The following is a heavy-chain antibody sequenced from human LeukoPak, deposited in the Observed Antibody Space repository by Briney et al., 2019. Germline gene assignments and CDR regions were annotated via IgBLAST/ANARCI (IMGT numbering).Heavy chain of an antibody. D-gene: IGHD3-3*01. J-gene: IGHJ4*02. CDR3: ASPGPYYDFWSGYQYYFDY. Sequence: SQTLSLTCTVSGGSISSSSYYWGWIRQPPGKGLEWIGSIYYSGSTYYNPSLKSRVTISVDTSKNQFSLKLSSVTAADTAVYYCASPGPYYDFWSGYQYYFDYWGQGTLVTVSS. V-gene: IGHV4-39*01. CDR1: GGSISSSSYY. CDR2: IYYSGST.